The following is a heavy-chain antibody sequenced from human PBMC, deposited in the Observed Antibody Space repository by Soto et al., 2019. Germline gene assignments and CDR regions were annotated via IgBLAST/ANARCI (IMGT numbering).Heavy chain of an antibody. Sequence: GGSLRLSCAASGFTFSAYYMSWIRQAPGKGLEWVSYITGSGTSTFYADSVKGRFTISRDNARNSLYLQMNSLRADDTAVYYCARKAEISVAGTWFDPWGQGTLVTVSS. D-gene: IGHD6-19*01. CDR1: GFTFSAYY. J-gene: IGHJ5*02. V-gene: IGHV3-11*01. CDR3: ARKAEISVAGTWFDP. CDR2: ITGSGTST.